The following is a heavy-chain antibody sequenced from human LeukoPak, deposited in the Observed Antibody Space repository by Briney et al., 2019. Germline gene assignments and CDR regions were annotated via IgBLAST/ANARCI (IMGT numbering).Heavy chain of an antibody. V-gene: IGHV3-23*01. CDR3: AKSPSSYYYFFEY. J-gene: IGHJ4*02. D-gene: IGHD3-22*01. CDR2: ISGSGGTT. Sequence: GGSLGLSCAASGFTFSSYAMSWVRQAPGKGLEWVSAISGSGGTTYYADSVKGRFTISRDNSKNMLYLQMNSLRAEDTAIYYCAKSPSSYYYFFEYWGQGTLVTVSS. CDR1: GFTFSSYA.